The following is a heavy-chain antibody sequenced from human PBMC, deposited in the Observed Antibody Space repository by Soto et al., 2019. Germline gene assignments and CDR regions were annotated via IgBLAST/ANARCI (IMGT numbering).Heavy chain of an antibody. V-gene: IGHV1-69*06. CDR1: GGTFSSYA. Sequence: QVQLVQSGAEVKKPGSSVKVSCKASGGTFSSYAISWVRQAPGQGLEWMGGIIPIFGTANYAQKFQGRVTITADKSTSTAYMELSSLRSEDTAVYYCARVGLRLTTAYYYYGMDVWGQGTTVTVS. D-gene: IGHD4-17*01. J-gene: IGHJ6*02. CDR2: IIPIFGTA. CDR3: ARVGLRLTTAYYYYGMDV.